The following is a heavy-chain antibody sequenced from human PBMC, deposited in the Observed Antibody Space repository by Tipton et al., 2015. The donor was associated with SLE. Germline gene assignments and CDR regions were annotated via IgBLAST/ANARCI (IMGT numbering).Heavy chain of an antibody. CDR2: INHSGST. Sequence: TLSLTCAVYGGSFSGYYWSWIRQPPGKGLEWIGEINHSGSTNYNPSLKSRVTISVDTSKNQFSLKLSSVTAADTAVYYCAGVSRDAFDIWGQGTMVTVS. CDR1: GGSFSGYY. V-gene: IGHV4-34*01. D-gene: IGHD5/OR15-5a*01. CDR3: AGVSRDAFDI. J-gene: IGHJ3*02.